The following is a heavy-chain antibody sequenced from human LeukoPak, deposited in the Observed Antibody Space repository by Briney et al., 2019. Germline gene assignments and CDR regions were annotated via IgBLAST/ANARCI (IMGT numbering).Heavy chain of an antibody. J-gene: IGHJ3*02. D-gene: IGHD4-17*01. V-gene: IGHV3-23*01. Sequence: WFSSISGIGGSTYYADSGKGRFTICRDNSKNRLYLQMNSLRAEDTAVYYCASTVTTLAFDIWGQGTMVTVSS. CDR2: ISGIGGST. CDR3: ASTVTTLAFDI.